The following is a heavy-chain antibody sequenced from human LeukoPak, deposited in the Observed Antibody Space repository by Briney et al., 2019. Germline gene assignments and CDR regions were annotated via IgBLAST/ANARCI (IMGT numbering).Heavy chain of an antibody. CDR1: GGSISSSSYY. J-gene: IGHJ6*03. Sequence: SETLSLTCTVSGGSISSSSYYWGWIRQPPVKGLEWIGHIYYSGSTYYTPSLKSRVTISVDTSKNQFSLTLSSLTAADTAVYYCARVEEGYGAGRRENYYYYYMDVWGKGTTVTISS. CDR3: ARVEEGYGAGRRENYYYYYMDV. CDR2: IYYSGST. D-gene: IGHD3-10*01. V-gene: IGHV4-39*07.